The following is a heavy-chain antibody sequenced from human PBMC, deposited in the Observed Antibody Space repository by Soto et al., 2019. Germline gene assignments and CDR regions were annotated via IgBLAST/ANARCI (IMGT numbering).Heavy chain of an antibody. J-gene: IGHJ3*02. CDR2: ISSSGDFT. CDR3: ARLGAVASRTFDI. Sequence: PGGSLRLSCAASRSSSSDYYMSWIRQAPGKGLEWVSLISSSGDFTNYADSVKGRFTISRDNAKNSLYLQMYSLRAEDTAVYFCARLGAVASRTFDIWGQGSMVTVSS. D-gene: IGHD6-19*01. CDR1: RSSSSDYY. V-gene: IGHV3-11*06.